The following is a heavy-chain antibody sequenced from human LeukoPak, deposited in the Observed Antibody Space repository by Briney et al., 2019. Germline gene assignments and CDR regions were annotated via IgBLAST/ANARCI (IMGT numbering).Heavy chain of an antibody. V-gene: IGHV4-4*02. D-gene: IGHD3-10*01. CDR1: GGSISSSNW. CDR3: ASIMIGSGSYYSSGIV. Sequence: PSGTLSLTCAVSGGSISSSNWWSWVRQPPGKGLEWIGEIYHSGSTNYNPSLKSRVTISVDKSKNQFSLKVSSVTAADTAVYYCASIMIGSGSYYSSGIVWGQGTLVTVSS. J-gene: IGHJ4*02. CDR2: IYHSGST.